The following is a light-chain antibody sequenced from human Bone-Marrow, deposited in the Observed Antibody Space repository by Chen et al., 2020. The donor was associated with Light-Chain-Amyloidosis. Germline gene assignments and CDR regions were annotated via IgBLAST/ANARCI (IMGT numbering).Light chain of an antibody. CDR1: QSISTY. Sequence: DIQMTQSPSSLSALIGDRVTITCRASQSISTYLNWYQQKPGKAPKLLIYGSSSLQSGGPSRFSGSGSGTDFTLTISSLQPEDFATYYCQQSYRTPWTFAQGTKVEIK. J-gene: IGKJ1*01. CDR3: QQSYRTPWT. V-gene: IGKV1-39*01. CDR2: GSS.